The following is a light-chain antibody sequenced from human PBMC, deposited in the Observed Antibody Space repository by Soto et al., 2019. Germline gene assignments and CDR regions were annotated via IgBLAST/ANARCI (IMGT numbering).Light chain of an antibody. CDR1: SSNIGAGYD. CDR2: GNS. CDR3: QSYDSSLSGYV. Sequence: QSVLTQPPSVSGAPGQRVTISRTGSSSNIGAGYDVHWYQQLPGTAPKLLIYGNSNRPSGVPDRFSGPKSGTSASLAITGLQAEDEADYYCQSYDSSLSGYVFGTGTKVTVL. J-gene: IGLJ1*01. V-gene: IGLV1-40*01.